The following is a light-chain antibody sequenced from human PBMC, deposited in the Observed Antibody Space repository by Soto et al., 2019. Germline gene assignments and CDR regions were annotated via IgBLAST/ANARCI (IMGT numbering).Light chain of an antibody. J-gene: IGLJ2*01. Sequence: QSVLTQPPSASGTPGQRVTISCSGSSSNIGTNPVNWYQQLPGTAPKLLIYTNNQRPSGVPDRFSGSKSGTSASLAISGPQSEDEADYYCSAWDDSLNGVVFGGGTKLTVL. V-gene: IGLV1-44*01. CDR3: SAWDDSLNGVV. CDR1: SSNIGTNP. CDR2: TNN.